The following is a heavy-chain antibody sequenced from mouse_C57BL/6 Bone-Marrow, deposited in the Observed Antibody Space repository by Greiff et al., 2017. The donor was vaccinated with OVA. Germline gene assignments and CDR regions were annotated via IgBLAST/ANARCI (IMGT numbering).Heavy chain of an antibody. Sequence: VQLQQSGAELMKPGASVKLSCKATGYTFTGYWLEWVKPRPGHGLEWIGEILPGSGSTNYNEKFQGKATFTADPSSNTAYMQLSSLTTEDSAIYYCARGDYYSNYAAMDYWGQGTSVTVSS. CDR3: ARGDYYSNYAAMDY. J-gene: IGHJ4*01. V-gene: IGHV1-9*01. CDR1: GYTFTGYW. D-gene: IGHD2-5*01. CDR2: ILPGSGST.